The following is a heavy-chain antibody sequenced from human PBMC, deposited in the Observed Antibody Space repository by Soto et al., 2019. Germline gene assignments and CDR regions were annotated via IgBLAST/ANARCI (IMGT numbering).Heavy chain of an antibody. Sequence: ASVKVSCKASGYTFTSYDINWVRQATGQGLEGLGWMNPNSGNTGYAQKFQGRLTMTRNTSISTAYMELSSLRFEDTAVYYCASGLRVYYDYVWGLVRGGWFDPWGQGTLVTVSS. CDR2: MNPNSGNT. J-gene: IGHJ5*02. CDR1: GYTFTSYD. CDR3: ASGLRVYYDYVWGLVRGGWFDP. D-gene: IGHD3-16*01. V-gene: IGHV1-8*01.